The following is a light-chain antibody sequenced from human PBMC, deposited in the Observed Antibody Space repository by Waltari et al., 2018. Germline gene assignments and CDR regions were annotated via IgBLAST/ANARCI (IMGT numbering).Light chain of an antibody. CDR1: HDISNY. Sequence: DIQMTQSPSSLSASVGDRVTITCQASHDISNYLNWYQQKPGKTPKLRIYESSNLETGVPSRFSGSGSGTDFSFTISSLQPEDIATYYCQQFDNLVYTFGQGTKLEIK. CDR2: ESS. CDR3: QQFDNLVYT. V-gene: IGKV1-33*01. J-gene: IGKJ2*01.